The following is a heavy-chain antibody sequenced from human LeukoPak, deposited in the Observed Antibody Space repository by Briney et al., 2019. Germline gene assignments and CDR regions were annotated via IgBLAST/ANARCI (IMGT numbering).Heavy chain of an antibody. CDR3: ARDGEPRAYYYDSWGAFDI. CDR1: GFTFSSYS. CDR2: IKQDGSEK. V-gene: IGHV3-7*01. Sequence: GGSLRLSCAASGFTFSSYSMNWVRQAPGKGLEWVANIKQDGSEKYYVDSVKGRFTISRDNAKNSLYLQMNSLRAEDTAVYYCARDGEPRAYYYDSWGAFDIWGQGTMVTVSS. D-gene: IGHD3-22*01. J-gene: IGHJ3*02.